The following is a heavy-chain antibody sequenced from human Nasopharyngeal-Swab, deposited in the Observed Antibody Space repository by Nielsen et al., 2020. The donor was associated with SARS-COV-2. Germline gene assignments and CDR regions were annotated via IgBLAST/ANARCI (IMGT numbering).Heavy chain of an antibody. V-gene: IGHV3-7*01. CDR2: IKQDGSEK. J-gene: IGHJ2*01. Sequence: GESLKISCAASGFTFSSYWMSWVRQAPGKGLEWVANIKQDGSEKCYVDSVKGRFTISRDNAKNSLYLQMNSLRDEDTAVYYCARDRGGSYWYLDLWGRGTLVTVSS. CDR1: GFTFSSYW. D-gene: IGHD3-16*01. CDR3: ARDRGGSYWYLDL.